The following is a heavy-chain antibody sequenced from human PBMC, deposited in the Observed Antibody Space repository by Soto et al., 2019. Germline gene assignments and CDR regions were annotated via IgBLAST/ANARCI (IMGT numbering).Heavy chain of an antibody. CDR2: INSDGSVT. CDR1: GFTFSNYW. V-gene: IGHV3-74*01. CDR3: ATLHSFGFDF. Sequence: EVQLVESGGGLVQPGGSLRLSCAASGFTFSNYWMHWVRQVPGKGLVWVSYINSDGSVTSYADSVKGRFTISRDNAKRTVYLPMNSLRAEDTAVYYCATLHSFGFDFWGQGNLVTVSS. D-gene: IGHD5-18*01. J-gene: IGHJ4*02.